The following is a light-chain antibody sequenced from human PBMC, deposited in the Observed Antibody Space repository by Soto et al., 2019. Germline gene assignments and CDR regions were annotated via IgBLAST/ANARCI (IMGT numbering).Light chain of an antibody. CDR1: TSDVGGYDY. CDR2: DVN. J-gene: IGLJ2*01. V-gene: IGLV2-14*03. Sequence: QSALTQPASVSGSPGQSIAISCTGTTSDVGGYDYVSWYQQHPGKAPKVVIYDVNNRPSGVSNRFSGSKSGNTASLTITGLQAEDEADYYCSSYTTSNTEIFGGGTKLTAL. CDR3: SSYTTSNTEI.